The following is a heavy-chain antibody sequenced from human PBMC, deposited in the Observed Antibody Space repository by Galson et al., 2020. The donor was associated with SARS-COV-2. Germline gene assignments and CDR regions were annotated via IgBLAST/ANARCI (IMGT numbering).Heavy chain of an antibody. D-gene: IGHD6-6*01. J-gene: IGHJ6*02. CDR2: IYYIGST. V-gene: IGHV4-39*01. CDR3: ARQHSSSSLYYYYYGMDV. CDR1: GGSIISLSYS. Sequence: SETLSLTCTVSGGSIISLSYSWGGIRQPPGKGRERIGRIYYIGSTYYNPSLKSRVTISVDTYKNQFSLKLSSVTAADTAVYYCARQHSSSSLYYYYYGMDVWGQGTTVTVSS.